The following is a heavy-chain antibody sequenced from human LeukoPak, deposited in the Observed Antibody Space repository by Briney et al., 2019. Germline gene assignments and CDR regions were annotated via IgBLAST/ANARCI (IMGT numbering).Heavy chain of an antibody. Sequence: ASVKVSCKASEYTFTSYYMHWVRQAPGQGLEWMGIINPSGGSTSYAQKFQGRVTMTRDTSTSTVYMELSSLRSEDTAVYYCARDWIAVAGPIYYFDYWGQGTLVTVSS. CDR1: EYTFTSYY. CDR3: ARDWIAVAGPIYYFDY. V-gene: IGHV1-46*01. J-gene: IGHJ4*02. CDR2: INPSGGST. D-gene: IGHD6-19*01.